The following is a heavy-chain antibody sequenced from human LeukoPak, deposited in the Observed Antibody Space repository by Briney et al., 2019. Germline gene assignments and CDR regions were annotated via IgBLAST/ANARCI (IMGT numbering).Heavy chain of an antibody. J-gene: IGHJ4*02. D-gene: IGHD3-9*01. V-gene: IGHV1-18*01. CDR1: GYTFTSYG. Sequence: ASVKVSCKASGYTFTSYGISWVRQAPGQGLEWMGWISAYNGNTNYAQKLQGRVTMTTDTSTSTAYMELRSLGSDDTAVYYCARLGSGNYDILTGYPTEDYWGQGTLVTVSS. CDR3: ARLGSGNYDILTGYPTEDY. CDR2: ISAYNGNT.